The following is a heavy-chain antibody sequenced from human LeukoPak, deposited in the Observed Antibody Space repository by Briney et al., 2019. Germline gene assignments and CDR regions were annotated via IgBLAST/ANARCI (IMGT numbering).Heavy chain of an antibody. J-gene: IGHJ6*02. V-gene: IGHV1-18*01. CDR3: ASISRDAYYGMDV. CDR2: ISAYNGNT. Sequence: ASVNVSCKASGYTFTSYGISWGRQSPGQGLEWMGWISAYNGNTNYAQKLQGRVTMATDTSTSTAYMELRSLRSDDTAVYYCASISRDAYYGMDVWGQGTTVTVSS. D-gene: IGHD5-24*01. CDR1: GYTFTSYG.